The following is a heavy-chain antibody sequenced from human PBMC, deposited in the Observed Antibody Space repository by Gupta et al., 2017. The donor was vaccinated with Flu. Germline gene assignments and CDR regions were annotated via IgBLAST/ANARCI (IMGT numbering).Heavy chain of an antibody. D-gene: IGHD6-19*01. CDR1: GFTFSSYS. CDR3: ASEYSSGFDP. V-gene: IGHV3-21*01. J-gene: IGHJ5*02. Sequence: GFTFSSYSMNWVRQAPGKGLGWVSSISSSSSYIYYADSVKGRFTISRDNAKNSLYLQMNSLRAEDTAVYYCASEYSSGFDPWGQGTLVTVSS. CDR2: ISSSSSYI.